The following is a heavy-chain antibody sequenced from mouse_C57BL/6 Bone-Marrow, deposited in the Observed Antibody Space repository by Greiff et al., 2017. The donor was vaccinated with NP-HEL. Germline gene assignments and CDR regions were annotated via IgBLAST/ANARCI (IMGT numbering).Heavy chain of an antibody. Sequence: QVQLKESGAELVRPGTSVKVSCKASGYAFTNYLIEWVKQRPGQGLEWIGVINPGSGGTNYNEKFKGKATLTADKSSSTAYMQLSSLTSEDSAVSFCAREGIIYSYGSSPFAYWGQGTLVTVSA. D-gene: IGHD1-1*01. V-gene: IGHV1-54*01. J-gene: IGHJ3*01. CDR1: GYAFTNYL. CDR2: INPGSGGT. CDR3: AREGIIYSYGSSPFAY.